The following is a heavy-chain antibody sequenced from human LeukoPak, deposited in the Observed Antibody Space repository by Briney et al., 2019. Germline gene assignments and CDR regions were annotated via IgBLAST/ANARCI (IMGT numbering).Heavy chain of an antibody. Sequence: SETLSLTCTVSGYSIRSTNFWAWIRQTPGKGLEWIGSINHLGSTYYNPSLESRITISVDTSKNHFSLNLNSVTAADTAVYYCARVSVAVAGTGAYFQHWGQGTLVTVSS. D-gene: IGHD6-19*01. V-gene: IGHV4-38-2*02. CDR1: GYSIRSTNF. CDR3: ARVSVAVAGTGAYFQH. CDR2: INHLGST. J-gene: IGHJ1*01.